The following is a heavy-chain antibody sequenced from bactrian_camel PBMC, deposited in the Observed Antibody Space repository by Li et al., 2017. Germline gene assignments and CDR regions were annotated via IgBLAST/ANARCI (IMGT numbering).Heavy chain of an antibody. CDR1: GFTFSNNW. CDR2: INADGSIT. J-gene: IGHJ4*01. D-gene: IGHD2*01. Sequence: HVQLVESGGGLVQPGGSLRLSCAASGFTFSNNWMHWVRQAPGKGLEWVSSINADGSITVYADSVKGRFTLSRDSARNTMYLQMNSLKPEDTAVYFCVKFGVTSLTYWGQGTQVTVS. CDR3: VKFGVTSLTY. V-gene: IGHV3S6*01.